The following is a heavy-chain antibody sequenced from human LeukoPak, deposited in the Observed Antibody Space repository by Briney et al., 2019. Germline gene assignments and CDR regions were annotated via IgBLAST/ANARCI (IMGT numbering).Heavy chain of an antibody. CDR3: AQSVVRTSYYYYGMDV. CDR1: GYTFTSYG. D-gene: IGHD2-2*01. V-gene: IGHV1-18*01. J-gene: IGHJ6*02. Sequence: ASVKVSCKASGYTFTSYGINWVRQAPGQGLEWMGWISAYNGNTNYAQKLQGRVTMTTDTSTSTAYMELRSLRSDDTAVYYCAQSVVRTSYYYYGMDVWGQGTTVTVSS. CDR2: ISAYNGNT.